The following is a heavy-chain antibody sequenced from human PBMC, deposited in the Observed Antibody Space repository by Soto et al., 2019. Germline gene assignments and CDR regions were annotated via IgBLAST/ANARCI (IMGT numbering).Heavy chain of an antibody. CDR1: GFTVSSNY. J-gene: IGHJ4*02. Sequence: GGSLRLSCAASGFTVSSNYMSWVRQAPGKGLEWVSVIYSGGSTYYADSVKGRFTISRDNSKNTLYLQMNSLRAEDTAVYYCARNIFRDGPFDYWGQGTLVTVSS. D-gene: IGHD3-9*01. CDR3: ARNIFRDGPFDY. V-gene: IGHV3-66*01. CDR2: IYSGGST.